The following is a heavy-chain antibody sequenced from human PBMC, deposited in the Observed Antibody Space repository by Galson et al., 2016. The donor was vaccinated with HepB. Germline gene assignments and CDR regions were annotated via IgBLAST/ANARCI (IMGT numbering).Heavy chain of an antibody. Sequence: SLRLSCAVSGFTVSNNYMSWVRQAPGKGLEWVSLIYSGGSTLYADSVKGRFTISRDNSKNTLYLQMNSLRAEDTAVYYCARLYFGSGGAVDYWGQETLVTVSS. CDR2: IYSGGST. CDR1: GFTVSNNY. D-gene: IGHD3-10*01. J-gene: IGHJ4*02. CDR3: ARLYFGSGGAVDY. V-gene: IGHV3-53*01.